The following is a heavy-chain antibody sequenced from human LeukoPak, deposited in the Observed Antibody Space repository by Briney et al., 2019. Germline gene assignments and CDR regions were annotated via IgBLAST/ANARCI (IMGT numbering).Heavy chain of an antibody. Sequence: GGSLRLSCAASGFTFSSYWMHWVRQAPGKGLVWVSRINSDGSSTSYADSVKGRFTISRDNAKNTLYLQMNSLRAEDTAVYYCAKEPTGTWAAACGYWGQGTLVTVSS. CDR1: GFTFSSYW. J-gene: IGHJ4*02. D-gene: IGHD1-14*01. CDR2: INSDGSST. V-gene: IGHV3-74*01. CDR3: AKEPTGTWAAACGY.